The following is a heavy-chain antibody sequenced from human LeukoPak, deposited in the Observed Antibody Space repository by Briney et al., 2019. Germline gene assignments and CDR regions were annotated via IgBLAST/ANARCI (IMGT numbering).Heavy chain of an antibody. CDR1: GFTFSNAW. CDR2: VKSKIDGGTV. J-gene: IGHJ4*02. CDR3: NTDTPYSRD. V-gene: IGHV3-15*01. Sequence: KAGGSLRLSCAASGFTFSNAWMTWVRQAPGKGMEWVGRVKSKIDGGTVDYAAPVKGRFFISRDDSKNTLFLQMHSLKTEDTAVYYCNTDTPYSRDWGRGTLVTVSS. D-gene: IGHD1-26*01.